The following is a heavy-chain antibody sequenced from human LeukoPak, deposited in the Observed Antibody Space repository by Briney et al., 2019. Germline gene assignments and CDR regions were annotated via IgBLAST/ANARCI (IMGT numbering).Heavy chain of an antibody. J-gene: IGHJ2*01. CDR3: ARTDMTTVVTPWYFDL. D-gene: IGHD4-23*01. Sequence: PSETLSLTCAVYGGSFSGYYWSWIRQPPGKGLEWIGSIYHSGSTYYNPSLKSRVTISVDTSKNQFSLRLSSVTAADTAVYYCARTDMTTVVTPWYFDLWGRGTLVTVSS. CDR1: GGSFSGYY. CDR2: IYHSGST. V-gene: IGHV4-34*01.